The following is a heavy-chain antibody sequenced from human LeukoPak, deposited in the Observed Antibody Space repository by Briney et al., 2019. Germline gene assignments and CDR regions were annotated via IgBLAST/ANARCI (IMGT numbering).Heavy chain of an antibody. J-gene: IGHJ4*02. Sequence: PQTLSLTCTVSGGSISSGGFYWSWIRQHPGKGLEWLGYIYYSGTTYYNPSLKSRVTFSVDTSKNQFSLKLNPVTAADTALYYCARGTTDGYSYGRFDYWGQGTLVTVSS. D-gene: IGHD5-18*01. CDR3: ARGTTDGYSYGRFDY. CDR2: IYYSGTT. CDR1: GGSISSGGFY. V-gene: IGHV4-31*03.